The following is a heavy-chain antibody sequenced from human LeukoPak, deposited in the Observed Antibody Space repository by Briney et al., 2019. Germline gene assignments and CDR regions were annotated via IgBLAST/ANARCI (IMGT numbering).Heavy chain of an antibody. CDR2: ISPSGGIT. Sequence: PGGSLRLSCAASGFTFSSHGMNWVRQAPGKGLEWGSGISPSGGITYYTDSVKGRFTISRDNAKKSLYLQMNSLRAEDTAVYYCARGYSNYGYVFDIWGQGTMVTVSS. CDR1: GFTFSSHG. D-gene: IGHD4-11*01. V-gene: IGHV3-21*01. CDR3: ARGYSNYGYVFDI. J-gene: IGHJ3*02.